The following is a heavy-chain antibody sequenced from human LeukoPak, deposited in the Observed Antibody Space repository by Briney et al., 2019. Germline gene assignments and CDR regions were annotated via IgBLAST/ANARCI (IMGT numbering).Heavy chain of an antibody. CDR1: GFPFSSYW. CDR3: AREDYYGSGDYVAWGGAFDV. Sequence: GGSLRLPCAASGFPFSSYWMTWVRQAPGKGLEWVANIKQDGDEKYYVDSVKGRFTISRDNAKNSLYLQMNSLRAEDTAVYYCAREDYYGSGDYVAWGGAFDVWGQGTTVTVSS. CDR2: IKQDGDEK. J-gene: IGHJ3*01. D-gene: IGHD3-10*01. V-gene: IGHV3-7*01.